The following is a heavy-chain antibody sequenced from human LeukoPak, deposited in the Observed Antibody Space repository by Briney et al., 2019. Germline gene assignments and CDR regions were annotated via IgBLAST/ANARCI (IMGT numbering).Heavy chain of an antibody. CDR2: IYYSGST. CDR1: GGSISSHY. CDR3: ARVLVFTIFGGKYHYMDV. D-gene: IGHD3-3*01. J-gene: IGHJ6*03. V-gene: IGHV4-59*11. Sequence: SETLSLTCTVSGGSISSHYWSWIRQPPGKGLEWIGYIYYSGSTNYNPSLKSRVTISVDTSKNQFSLKLSSVTAADTAVYYCARVLVFTIFGGKYHYMDVWGKGTTVTVSS.